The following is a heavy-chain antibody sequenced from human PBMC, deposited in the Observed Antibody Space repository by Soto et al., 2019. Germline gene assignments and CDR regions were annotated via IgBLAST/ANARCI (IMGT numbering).Heavy chain of an antibody. Sequence: QITLTESGPTLVKPTQTLTLTCTFSGISLTNSGVGVSWIRQPPGKALEWLAVIYWDDAKHFSPSQKSRLTITKDTSKNQVVLTMTNMDSVDTATYFCAQMDFDLYGMEVWGQGTTVIVSS. CDR3: AQMDFDLYGMEV. V-gene: IGHV2-5*02. D-gene: IGHD3-9*01. J-gene: IGHJ6*02. CDR1: GISLTNSGVG. CDR2: IYWDDAK.